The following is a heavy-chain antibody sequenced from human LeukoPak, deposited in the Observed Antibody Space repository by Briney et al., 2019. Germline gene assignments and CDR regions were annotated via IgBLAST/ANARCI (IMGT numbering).Heavy chain of an antibody. V-gene: IGHV1-46*01. Sequence: ASVKVSCKASGYTFTSYYMHWVRQAPGQGLEWMGIINPSGGSTSYAQKLQGRVTMTRDTSTSTVYMELSSLRSEDTAVYYCARDPRVYYDSSGYYGYYFDYWGQGTLVTVSS. J-gene: IGHJ4*02. D-gene: IGHD3-22*01. CDR1: GYTFTSYY. CDR3: ARDPRVYYDSSGYYGYYFDY. CDR2: INPSGGST.